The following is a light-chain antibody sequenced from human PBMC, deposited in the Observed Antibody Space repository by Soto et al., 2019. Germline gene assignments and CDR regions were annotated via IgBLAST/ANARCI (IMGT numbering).Light chain of an antibody. V-gene: IGLV1-40*01. CDR3: QSYDISLTGVV. J-gene: IGLJ2*01. CDR2: ANT. CDR1: SSNIGARFD. Sequence: QSVLTQPPSVSGAPGQRVTISCTGSSSNIGARFDVHWYQQLPGTAPKLLIYANTNRPSGVPDRFSGSKSGTSASLAITGLQAEDEADYYCQSYDISLTGVVFGGGTKLTVL.